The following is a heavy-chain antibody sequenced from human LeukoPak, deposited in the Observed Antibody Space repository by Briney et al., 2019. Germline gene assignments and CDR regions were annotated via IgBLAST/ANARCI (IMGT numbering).Heavy chain of an antibody. CDR2: ISGSGSYT. D-gene: IGHD6-6*01. J-gene: IGHJ4*02. V-gene: IGHV3-23*01. CDR1: GFTFNNYA. CDR3: AKTRHDISILDS. Sequence: GGSLRLSCGASGFTFNNYAMSWVRQAPGKGLEGVSAISGSGSYTYYADSVKGRFTISRDNSKITLYLQMHSLRAEDTAVYYCAKTRHDISILDSWGQGTLVTVSS.